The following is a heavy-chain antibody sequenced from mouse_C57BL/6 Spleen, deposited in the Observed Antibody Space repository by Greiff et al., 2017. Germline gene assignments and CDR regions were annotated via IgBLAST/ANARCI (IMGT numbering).Heavy chain of an antibody. CDR1: GYTFTSYW. Sequence: VQGVESGAELAKPGASVKLSCKASGYTFTSYWMHWVKQRPGQGLEWIGYINPSSGYTKYNQKFKDKATLTADKSSSTAYMQLSSLTYEDSAVXYCAIIGYGNYEDYAMDYWGQGTSVTVSS. CDR3: AIIGYGNYEDYAMDY. CDR2: INPSSGYT. J-gene: IGHJ4*01. V-gene: IGHV1-7*01. D-gene: IGHD2-1*01.